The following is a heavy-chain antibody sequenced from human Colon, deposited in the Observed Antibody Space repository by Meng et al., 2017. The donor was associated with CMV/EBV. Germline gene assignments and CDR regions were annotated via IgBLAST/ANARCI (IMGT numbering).Heavy chain of an antibody. D-gene: IGHD3-3*01. CDR1: GGSLSGYY. J-gene: IGHJ4*02. V-gene: IGHV4-34*01. CDR2: INQSGST. CDR3: AREAGPFFGVIVYDS. Sequence: QGQLKQWGAGLLKTSGTLPLTCGVSGGSLSGYYWTWIRQSPGKGLEWIGEINQSGSTNYNPSLKSRVTVSVDTSKNQFSLRVTSVTAADSALYYCAREAGPFFGVIVYDSWGQGTLVTVSS.